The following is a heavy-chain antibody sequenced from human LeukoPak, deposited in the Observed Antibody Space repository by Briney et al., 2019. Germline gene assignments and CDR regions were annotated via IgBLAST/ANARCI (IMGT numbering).Heavy chain of an antibody. CDR2: IYTSGRT. CDR1: GVSINSGSYY. V-gene: IGHV4-61*02. D-gene: IGHD1-7*01. CDR3: AAGNWNYR. Sequence: PSETLSLTCTVSGVSINSGSYYGRWIRQPAGKGLEWIGRIYTSGRTKYNPSLKSRVTISVDASKNQFSLKLSSVTAADTAVYYCAAGNWNYRWGQGTLVTVSS. J-gene: IGHJ4*02.